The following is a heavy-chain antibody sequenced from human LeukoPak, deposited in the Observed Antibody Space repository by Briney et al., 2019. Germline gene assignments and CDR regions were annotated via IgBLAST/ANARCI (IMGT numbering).Heavy chain of an antibody. D-gene: IGHD1-26*01. CDR3: AKDTQSYNDALDN. V-gene: IGHV3-23*01. Sequence: GGSLRLSCAVSGFTFSSYAMSWVRQAPGKGLEWVSFIGGSGGSTYYADSVKGRFTISRDNSKNTLYLQMNSLRAEDTAVYYCAKDTQSYNDALDNWGQGTMVTVSS. CDR2: IGGSGGST. J-gene: IGHJ3*02. CDR1: GFTFSSYA.